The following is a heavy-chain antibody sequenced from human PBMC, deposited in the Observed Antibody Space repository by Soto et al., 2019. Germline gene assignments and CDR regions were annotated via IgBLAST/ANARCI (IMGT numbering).Heavy chain of an antibody. CDR1: GYTFTGYY. J-gene: IGHJ4*02. CDR3: ARDSWNDMGLFDF. CDR2: INPNSDDT. V-gene: IGHV1-2*02. Sequence: ASVKVSCKASGYTFTGYYIHWVRQAPGQGLEWMAWINPNSDDTNYEQKFQGRVTMTRDTSISTAYMELRRLGSDDTAVYYCARDSWNDMGLFDFWGQGTLVTVSS. D-gene: IGHD1-1*01.